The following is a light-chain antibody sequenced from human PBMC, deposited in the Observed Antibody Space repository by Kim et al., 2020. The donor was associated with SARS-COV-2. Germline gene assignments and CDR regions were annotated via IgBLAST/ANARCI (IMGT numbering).Light chain of an antibody. V-gene: IGLV4-69*01. Sequence: QLVLTQSPSASASLGASVKLTCTLSSGHRSYAIAWHQQQPEKGPRYLMKINSDGSHTKGDGIPDRLSGSSSGAERYLTISSLQSEDEADYYCQTWGTAVVFGGGTQLTVL. J-gene: IGLJ2*01. CDR3: QTWGTAVV. CDR1: SGHRSYA. CDR2: INSDGSH.